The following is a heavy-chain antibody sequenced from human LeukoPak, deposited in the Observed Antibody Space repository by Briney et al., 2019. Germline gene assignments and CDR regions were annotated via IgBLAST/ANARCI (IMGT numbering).Heavy chain of an antibody. Sequence: GGSLRLSCAAWGFTFSSYGMHWVRGARGKGLEWVAVIWYDGCLQYYVDSGKGRFTISRDNSKNTLYLQMHSLGAEDTAVYYCAREKEFQRWFDYWGQGTLVTVSS. CDR1: GFTFSSYG. J-gene: IGHJ4*02. V-gene: IGHV3-33*01. CDR3: AREKEFQRWFDY. CDR2: IWYDGCLQ. D-gene: IGHD3-10*01.